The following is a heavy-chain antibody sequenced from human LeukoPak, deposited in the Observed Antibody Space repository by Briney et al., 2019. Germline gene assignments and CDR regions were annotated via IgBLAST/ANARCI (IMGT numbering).Heavy chain of an antibody. V-gene: IGHV4-59*01. D-gene: IGHD6-6*01. CDR1: GGSISSYY. CDR2: IYYSGST. CDR3: ARFSASRAARD. Sequence: PSETLSLTCTVSGGSISSYYWSWIRQPPGKGLEWIGYIYYSGSTNYNPSLKSRVTISVDTSKNQFSLKLSSVTAADTAVYYCARFSASRAARDWGQGTLVTVSS. J-gene: IGHJ4*02.